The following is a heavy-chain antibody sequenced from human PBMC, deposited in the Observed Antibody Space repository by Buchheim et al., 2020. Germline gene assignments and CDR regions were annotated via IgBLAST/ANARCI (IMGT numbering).Heavy chain of an antibody. CDR2: IYYSGST. J-gene: IGHJ5*02. CDR3: ARAPSGITIFGVATLNWFDP. D-gene: IGHD3-3*01. Sequence: QVQLQESGPGLVKPSQTLSLTCTVSGGSISSGDYYCSCIRQPPRKGLEWIGYIYYSGSTYYNPSLKSRVTISVDTSKNQFSLKLSSVTAADTAVYYCARAPSGITIFGVATLNWFDPWGQGTL. CDR1: GGSISSGDYY. V-gene: IGHV4-30-4*01.